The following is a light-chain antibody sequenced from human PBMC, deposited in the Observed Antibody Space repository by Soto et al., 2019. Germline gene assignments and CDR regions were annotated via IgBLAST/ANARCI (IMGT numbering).Light chain of an antibody. CDR1: SSDVGRYNY. V-gene: IGLV2-14*03. Sequence: SALTQPASVSGSPGQSITISCTGTSSDVGRYNYVSWFQQHPGKAPKLMIYEVSYRPSGVSNRFSGSKSDNTASLTISGLQAEDEAHYYCSSYTTTSTLLFGGGTKLTVL. J-gene: IGLJ2*01. CDR3: SSYTTTSTLL. CDR2: EVS.